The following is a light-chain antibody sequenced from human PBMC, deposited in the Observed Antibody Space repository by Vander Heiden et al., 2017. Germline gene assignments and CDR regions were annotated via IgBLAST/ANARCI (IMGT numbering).Light chain of an antibody. V-gene: IGKV1-39*01. Sequence: IQLTQSPSSLSASVGDRVTITCRASQSISSYLNWYQQKPGKAPKLLIYAASSLQSGVPSRFSGSGSGTDFTLTISRLQPEDFATYYCQQSDSTLFTFGGGTKVEIK. CDR1: QSISSY. J-gene: IGKJ4*01. CDR3: QQSDSTLFT. CDR2: AAS.